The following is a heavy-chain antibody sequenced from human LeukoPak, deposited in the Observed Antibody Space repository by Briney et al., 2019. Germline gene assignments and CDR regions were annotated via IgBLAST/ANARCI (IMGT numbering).Heavy chain of an antibody. CDR1: GFTFSDYY. J-gene: IGHJ4*02. V-gene: IGHV3-11*04. D-gene: IGHD5-12*01. Sequence: GGSLRLSCAASGFTFSDYYMTWIRQAPGKGLEWVSYISTTGTTIYYADSVKGRFTISRDNAKNSLYLQMNSLRAEDTAVYYCARVEGNIVTTTEGYFDYWGQGTLVTVSS. CDR3: ARVEGNIVTTTEGYFDY. CDR2: ISTTGTTI.